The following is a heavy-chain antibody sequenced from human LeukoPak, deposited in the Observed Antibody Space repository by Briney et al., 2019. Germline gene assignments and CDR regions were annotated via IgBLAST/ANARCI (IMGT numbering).Heavy chain of an antibody. CDR2: IKQDGSEK. Sequence: AGSLRLSCAASGFTLSTYWTSWVRQAPGKGLEWVANIKQDGSEKYYVDSVRGRFTISRDNAKNSLYLQMNSLRADDTAVYYCAAKLGASYWGQGTLVTVSS. CDR3: AAKLGASY. CDR1: GFTLSTYW. D-gene: IGHD7-27*01. V-gene: IGHV3-7*01. J-gene: IGHJ4*02.